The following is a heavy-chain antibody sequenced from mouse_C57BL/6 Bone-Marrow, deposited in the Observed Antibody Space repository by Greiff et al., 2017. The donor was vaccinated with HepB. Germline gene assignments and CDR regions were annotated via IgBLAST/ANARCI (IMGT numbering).Heavy chain of an antibody. Sequence: EVQGVESGGGLVKPGGSLKLSCAASGFTFSDYGMHWVRQAPEKGLEWVAYISSGSSTIYYADTVKGRFTISRDNAKNTLFLQMTSLRSEDTATYYCARQIYYGRGDYFDYWGQGTTLTVSS. CDR1: GFTFSDYG. V-gene: IGHV5-17*01. J-gene: IGHJ2*01. CDR2: ISSGSSTI. CDR3: ARQIYYGRGDYFDY. D-gene: IGHD1-1*01.